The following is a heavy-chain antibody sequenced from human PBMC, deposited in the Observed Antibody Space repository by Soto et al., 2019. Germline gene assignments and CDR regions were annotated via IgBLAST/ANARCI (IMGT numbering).Heavy chain of an antibody. CDR3: AKGLAVAGTDDLYYFDY. D-gene: IGHD6-19*01. CDR1: GFTFSSYG. V-gene: IGHV3-30*18. Sequence: PGGSLRLSCAASGFTFSSYGMHWVRQAPGKGLEWVAVISYDGSNKYYADSVKGRFTISRDNSKNTLYLQMNSLRAEDTAVYYCAKGLAVAGTDDLYYFDYWGQGTLVTVSS. CDR2: ISYDGSNK. J-gene: IGHJ4*02.